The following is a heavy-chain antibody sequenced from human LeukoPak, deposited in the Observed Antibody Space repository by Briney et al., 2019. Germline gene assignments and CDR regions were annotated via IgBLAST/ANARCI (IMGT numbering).Heavy chain of an antibody. D-gene: IGHD3-22*01. V-gene: IGHV3-21*01. CDR1: GFTFSSYE. CDR3: ARAKQLYRTYYYDSSGYPAYFDY. Sequence: GGSLRLSCAASGFTFSSYEMNWVRQAPGKGLEWVSSISSGRSYIYYADSVKGRFTISRDNAKNSLYLQMNSLRAEDTAVYYCARAKQLYRTYYYDSSGYPAYFDYWGQGTLVTVSS. J-gene: IGHJ4*02. CDR2: ISSGRSYI.